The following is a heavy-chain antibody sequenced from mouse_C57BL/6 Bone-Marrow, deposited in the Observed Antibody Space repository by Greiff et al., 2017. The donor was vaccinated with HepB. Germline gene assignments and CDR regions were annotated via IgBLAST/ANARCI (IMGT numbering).Heavy chain of an antibody. CDR2: ISYDGSN. CDR3: ARPYYGSPLYAMDY. Sequence: EVKLMESGPGLVKSSQSLSLTCSVTGYSITSGYYWNWIRQFPGNKLEWMGYISYDGSNNYNPSLKNRISITRDTSKNQFFLKLNSVTTEDTATYYCARPYYGSPLYAMDYWGQGTSVTVSS. D-gene: IGHD1-1*01. J-gene: IGHJ4*01. V-gene: IGHV3-6*01. CDR1: GYSITSGYY.